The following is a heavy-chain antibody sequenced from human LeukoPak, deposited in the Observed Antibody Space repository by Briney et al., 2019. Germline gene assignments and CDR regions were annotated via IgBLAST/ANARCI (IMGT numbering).Heavy chain of an antibody. J-gene: IGHJ6*03. CDR3: ARGSGDDSSGYYSPYYYYYMDV. D-gene: IGHD3-22*01. CDR1: GGSISSYY. CDR2: IYTSGST. Sequence: SETLSLTCTVSGGSISSYYWSWIRQPAGKGLEWIGRIYTSGSTNYNPSLKSRVTMSVDTSKNQFSLKLSSVTAADTAVYYCARGSGDDSSGYYSPYYYYYMDVWGKGTTVTVSS. V-gene: IGHV4-4*07.